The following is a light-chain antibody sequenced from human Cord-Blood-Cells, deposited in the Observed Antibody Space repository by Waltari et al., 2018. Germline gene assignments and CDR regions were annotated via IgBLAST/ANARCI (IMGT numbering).Light chain of an antibody. Sequence: QSALTQPAPVSGSPGQSITISCTGTSSDVGSYNLVSWSQQHPGKAPKLMIYEGSKRPSGVSKRFSGSKSGNTASLTISGLQAEDEADYYCCSYAGSSTVVFGGGTKLTVL. V-gene: IGLV2-23*01. CDR1: SSDVGSYNL. CDR2: EGS. J-gene: IGLJ2*01. CDR3: CSYAGSSTVV.